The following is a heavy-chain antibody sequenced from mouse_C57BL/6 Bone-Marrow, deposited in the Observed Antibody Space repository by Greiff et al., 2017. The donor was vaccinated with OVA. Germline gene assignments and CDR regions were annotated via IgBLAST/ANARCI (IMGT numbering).Heavy chain of an antibody. J-gene: IGHJ3*01. Sequence: VQLKQSGPGLVKPSQTVFLTCTVSGISITTGNYRWSWLRQVPGNKLEGIGYIYYSGTITYKPSLTSRTTITIDAPSNRSFQELICWPAEDSATDYCAGDEGIRGFAYWGQGTLVTVSA. D-gene: IGHD3-3*01. V-gene: IGHV3-5*01. CDR3: AGDEGIRGFAY. CDR2: IYYSGTI. CDR1: GISITTGNYR.